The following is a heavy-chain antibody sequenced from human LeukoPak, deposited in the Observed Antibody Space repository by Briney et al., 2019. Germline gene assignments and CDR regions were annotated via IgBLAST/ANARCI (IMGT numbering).Heavy chain of an antibody. D-gene: IGHD3-9*01. CDR3: ATGKNVLRYPYYYYYMDV. Sequence: SETLSLTCTVSGGSISSYYWSWIRQPAGKGLEWIGRIYTSGSTNYNPSLKSRVTISVDTSKNQFSLKLSSVTAADAAVYYCATGKNVLRYPYYYYYMDVWGKGTTVTVSS. J-gene: IGHJ6*03. CDR2: IYTSGST. V-gene: IGHV4-4*07. CDR1: GGSISSYY.